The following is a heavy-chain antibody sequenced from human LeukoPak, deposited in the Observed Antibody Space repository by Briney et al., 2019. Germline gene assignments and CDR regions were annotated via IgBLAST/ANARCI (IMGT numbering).Heavy chain of an antibody. V-gene: IGHV3-23*01. CDR2: ISGSGGST. CDR3: AKGTLKATIFGVVPFYYYGMDV. Sequence: GGSLRLSCAASGFTLSSYAMSWVRQAPGKGLEWVSAISGSGGSTYYADSVKGRFTISRDNSKNTLYLQMNSLRAEDTAVYYCAKGTLKATIFGVVPFYYYGMDVWGQGTTVTVSS. J-gene: IGHJ6*02. D-gene: IGHD3-3*01. CDR1: GFTLSSYA.